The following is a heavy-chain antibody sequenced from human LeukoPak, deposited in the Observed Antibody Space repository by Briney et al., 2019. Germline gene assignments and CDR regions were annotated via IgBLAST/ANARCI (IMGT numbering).Heavy chain of an antibody. CDR3: ARDSSGYYPVFDY. J-gene: IGHJ4*02. CDR2: FYYSGST. CDR1: GGSISSYY. D-gene: IGHD3-22*01. Sequence: SETLSLTSPVSGGSISSYYWSWIRQPEGKGLEWIGYFYYSGSTNYNPSLNSRVTISVDASKLQCSLKLSSVTASGTAVYDWARDSSGYYPVFDYWGQGTLVTVAS. V-gene: IGHV4-59*01.